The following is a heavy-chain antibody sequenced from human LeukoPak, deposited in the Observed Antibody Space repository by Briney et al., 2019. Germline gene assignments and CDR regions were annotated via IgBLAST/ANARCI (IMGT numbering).Heavy chain of an antibody. Sequence: SETLSLTCTVSGGSINTYYWSWIRQPPGKGLEWIGHIFYRGSTNHNPSLKSRVTISLDTSNNQFSLKLSFVTTADTAVYLCVRGPTRYYFDYWGQGTLVTVSS. D-gene: IGHD1-1*01. J-gene: IGHJ4*02. CDR2: IFYRGST. V-gene: IGHV4-59*01. CDR1: GGSINTYY. CDR3: VRGPTRYYFDY.